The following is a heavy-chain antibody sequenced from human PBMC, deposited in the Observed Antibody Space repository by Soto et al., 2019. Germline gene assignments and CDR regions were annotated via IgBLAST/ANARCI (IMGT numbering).Heavy chain of an antibody. Sequence: EALKSSGEGSGCSATSYLIGWVRQMPGKGLEWMGIIYPGDSDTRYSPYFQGQVTISADKSISTAYLQWSSLKASDTAMYYCAIWAQLDSSGYFSFPMEVCGHGTTVT. J-gene: IGHJ6*02. CDR3: AIWAQLDSSGYFSFPMEV. CDR1: GCSATSYL. V-gene: IGHV5-51*01. D-gene: IGHD3-22*01. CDR2: IYPGDSDT.